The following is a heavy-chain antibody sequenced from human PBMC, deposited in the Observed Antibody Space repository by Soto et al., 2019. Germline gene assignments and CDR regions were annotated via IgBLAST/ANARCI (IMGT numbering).Heavy chain of an antibody. J-gene: IGHJ6*02. D-gene: IGHD6-19*01. V-gene: IGHV1-8*01. CDR3: ARDHSSGWYGPYYYYGMDV. CDR2: MNPNSGNT. Sequence: QVQLVQSGAEVKKPGASVKVSCKASGYTFTSYDINWVRQATGQGLEWMGWMNPNSGNTGYAQKFQGRVTMTRNTSISTAYMELSSLRSEDTAVYYCARDHSSGWYGPYYYYGMDVSGQGTTVTVSS. CDR1: GYTFTSYD.